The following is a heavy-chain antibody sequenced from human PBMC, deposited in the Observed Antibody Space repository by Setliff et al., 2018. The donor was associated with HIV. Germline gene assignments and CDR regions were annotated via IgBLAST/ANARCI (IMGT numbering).Heavy chain of an antibody. J-gene: IGHJ4*02. CDR2: IRNDASNT. Sequence: PGGSLRLSCVASGFTFSTFAMHWVRQAPGKGLEWVTFIRNDASNTYYADSVKGRFTISRDDSKNTLFLQMDSLRPEDTALYYCAKTNGWFLIDYWGQGTLVTVSS. V-gene: IGHV3-30*02. D-gene: IGHD6-19*01. CDR1: GFTFSTFA. CDR3: AKTNGWFLIDY.